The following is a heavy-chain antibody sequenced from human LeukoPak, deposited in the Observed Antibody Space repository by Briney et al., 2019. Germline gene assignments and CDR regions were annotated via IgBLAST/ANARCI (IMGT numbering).Heavy chain of an antibody. Sequence: GGSLRLSCAASGFTISTNYMSWVRQAPGKGLEWVSGINWNGGSTGYADSVKGRFTISRDNAKNSLYLQMNSLRAEDTALYHCARGFRGGPDYWGQGTLVTVSS. D-gene: IGHD2/OR15-2a*01. CDR1: GFTISTNY. CDR2: INWNGGST. V-gene: IGHV3-20*01. J-gene: IGHJ4*02. CDR3: ARGFRGGPDY.